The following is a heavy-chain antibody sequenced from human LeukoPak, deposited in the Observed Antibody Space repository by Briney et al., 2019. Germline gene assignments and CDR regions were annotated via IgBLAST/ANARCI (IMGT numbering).Heavy chain of an antibody. CDR2: IGVSGGNT. J-gene: IGHJ4*02. D-gene: IGHD6-19*01. CDR3: ARVGNRASGWYVGY. V-gene: IGHV3-23*01. Sequence: GGSLRLSCAASGFIFSSYSMSWVRQAPGKGLEWVSAIGVSGGNTYYADSVKGRFTISRDNSKNTLYLQMNSLRAEDTAVYYCARVGNRASGWYVGYWGQGTLVTVSS. CDR1: GFIFSSYS.